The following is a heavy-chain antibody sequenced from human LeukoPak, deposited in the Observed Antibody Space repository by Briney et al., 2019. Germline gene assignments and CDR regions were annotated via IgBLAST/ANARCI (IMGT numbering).Heavy chain of an antibody. CDR2: INSDGSST. V-gene: IGHV3-74*01. J-gene: IGHJ5*02. CDR3: ARGLGITIFGVVSQYNWFDP. CDR1: GFTFGSYW. D-gene: IGHD3-3*01. Sequence: GGSLRLSCAASGFTFGSYWMHWVRQAPGKGLVWVSRINSDGSSTSYADSVKGRFTISRDNAKNTLYLQMNSLRAEDTAVYYCARGLGITIFGVVSQYNWFDPWGQGTLVTVSS.